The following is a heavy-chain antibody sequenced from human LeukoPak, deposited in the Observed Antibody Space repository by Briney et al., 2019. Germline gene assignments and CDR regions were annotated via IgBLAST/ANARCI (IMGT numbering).Heavy chain of an antibody. Sequence: SETLSLTCTISGGSISTYYWSWIRQPPGKGLEWIGYFYYSGDTNYNPSLKSRVTISIDTSKNQFSLKLDSVTAADTAVYYCATPGRWLQDPFDYWGQGTLVTVSS. D-gene: IGHD5-24*01. V-gene: IGHV4-59*01. CDR3: ATPGRWLQDPFDY. J-gene: IGHJ4*02. CDR2: FYYSGDT. CDR1: GGSISTYY.